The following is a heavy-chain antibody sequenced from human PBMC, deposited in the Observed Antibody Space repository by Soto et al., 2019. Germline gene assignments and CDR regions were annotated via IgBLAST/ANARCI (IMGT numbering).Heavy chain of an antibody. V-gene: IGHV3-72*01. Sequence: GGSLRLSCAASGFSFSDHYMDWVRQAPGKGLEWVARIRNKANRYTTEYAASVKGRFTISRDDSKNSLFLQMNSLQTEDTAVYYCGRVGDYNFWSGLDYWGQGTLVTVSS. CDR3: GRVGDYNFWSGLDY. CDR1: GFSFSDHY. CDR2: IRNKANRYTT. J-gene: IGHJ4*02. D-gene: IGHD3-3*01.